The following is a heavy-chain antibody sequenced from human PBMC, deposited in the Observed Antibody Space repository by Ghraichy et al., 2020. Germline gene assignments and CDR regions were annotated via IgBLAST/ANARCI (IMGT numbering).Heavy chain of an antibody. D-gene: IGHD5-18*01. CDR2: INHSGST. V-gene: IGHV4-34*01. CDR3: AGVWGIQLDSGGGPFDP. J-gene: IGHJ5*02. Sequence: SQTLSLTCAVYGGSFSGYYWSWIRQPPGKGLEWIGEINHSGSTNYNPSLKSRVTISVDTSKNQFSLKLSSVTAADTAVYYCAGVWGIQLDSGGGPFDPWGQGTLVTVSS. CDR1: GGSFSGYY.